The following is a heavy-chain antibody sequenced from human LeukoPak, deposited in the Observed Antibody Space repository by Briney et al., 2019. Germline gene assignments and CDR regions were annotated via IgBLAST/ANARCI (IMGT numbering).Heavy chain of an antibody. CDR2: IKRKSDGGTT. CDR1: GFTFSSYA. J-gene: IGHJ6*04. D-gene: IGHD3-3*01. Sequence: PGGSLRLSCAASGFTFSSYAMHWVRQAPGKGLEWVGRIKRKSDGGTTDYAAPVKGRFTISRDDSKNMLFLQMNSLKTEDTAVYYCTAEKFFALDVWGKGTTVTVSS. V-gene: IGHV3-15*01. CDR3: TAEKFFALDV.